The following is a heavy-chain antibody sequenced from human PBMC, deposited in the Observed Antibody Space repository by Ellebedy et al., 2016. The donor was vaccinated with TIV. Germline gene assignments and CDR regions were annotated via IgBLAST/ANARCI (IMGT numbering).Heavy chain of an antibody. Sequence: AASVKVSCKASGGTFSSYAISWVRQAPGQGLEWMGRIIPILGIANYAQKFQGRVTITADKSTSTAYMELSSPRSEDTAVYYCASLFGMTTVTTYDYYGMDVWGQGTTVTVSS. CDR2: IIPILGIA. CDR3: ASLFGMTTVTTYDYYGMDV. J-gene: IGHJ6*02. CDR1: GGTFSSYA. V-gene: IGHV1-69*04. D-gene: IGHD4-17*01.